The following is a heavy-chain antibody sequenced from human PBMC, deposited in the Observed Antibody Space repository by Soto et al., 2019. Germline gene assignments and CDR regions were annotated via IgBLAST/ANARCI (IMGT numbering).Heavy chain of an antibody. CDR2: INAGNGNT. CDR3: AISGIAAAGTDNWFDP. CDR1: GYTFTSYA. Sequence: ASVKVSCKASGYTFTSYAMHWVRQAPGQRHEWMGWINAGNGNTKYSQKFQGRVTITRDTSASTAYMELSSLRSEDTAVYYCAISGIAAAGTDNWFDPWGQGPLVTLSS. V-gene: IGHV1-3*01. D-gene: IGHD6-13*01. J-gene: IGHJ5*02.